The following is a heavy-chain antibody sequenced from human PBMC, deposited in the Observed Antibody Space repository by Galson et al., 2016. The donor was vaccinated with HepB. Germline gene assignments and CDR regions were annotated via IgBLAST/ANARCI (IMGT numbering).Heavy chain of an antibody. CDR2: IYHTGNT. J-gene: IGHJ3*01. CDR3: SRPPSSIAAASDAFDL. D-gene: IGHD6-6*01. CDR1: GGSIRGSPYY. V-gene: IGHV4-39*01. Sequence: SETLSLTCNVSGGSIRGSPYYWGWIRQPPGKGLEWIGSIYHTGNTYYNPSLESRVTMHVDTSKNQISLKLNSVTAADSAVYYCSRPPSSIAAASDAFDLWGRGTMVTVSS.